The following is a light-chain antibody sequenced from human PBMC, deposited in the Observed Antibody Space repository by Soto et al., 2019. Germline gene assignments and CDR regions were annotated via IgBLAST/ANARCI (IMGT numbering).Light chain of an antibody. J-gene: IGKJ3*01. CDR1: ESVHRN. V-gene: IGKV3-15*01. CDR2: YAS. Sequence: EMVMTQSPATLSVSPGERVTLSCRASESVHRNLAWYQQKPGQGPSLLIYYASTRATGVPDRFTGSGSGTEFTLTVSSLQSGDFGVYHCQHYSNWPPTFGPGTNVEIK. CDR3: QHYSNWPPT.